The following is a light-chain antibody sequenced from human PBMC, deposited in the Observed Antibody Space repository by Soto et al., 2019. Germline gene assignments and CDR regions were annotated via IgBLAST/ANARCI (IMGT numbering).Light chain of an antibody. Sequence: QSALTRRASVSGSPGQSITISCTGTSSDVGRYNYVSWFQQHPGKAPKLMIFEVSTRPSGVSNRFSGSKSGNTASLTISGLQIEDEADYYCCSYTSSTSAVFGAGTKLTVL. CDR3: CSYTSSTSAV. CDR1: SSDVGRYNY. V-gene: IGLV2-14*01. CDR2: EVS. J-gene: IGLJ2*01.